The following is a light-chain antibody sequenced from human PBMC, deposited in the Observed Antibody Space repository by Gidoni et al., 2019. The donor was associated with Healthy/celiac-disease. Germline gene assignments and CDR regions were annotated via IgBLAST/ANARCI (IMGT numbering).Light chain of an antibody. CDR3: QVWDSSSDHPWV. CDR1: NIGRKS. Sequence: SYVLTQPPSVSVAPGKTASIPCGVNNIGRKSVHWYQQKPGQAPVLVIYYDSDRPSGIPERFSGSNSGNTATLTISRVEAGDEADYYCQVWDSSSDHPWVFGTGTKVTVL. V-gene: IGLV3-21*04. CDR2: YDS. J-gene: IGLJ1*01.